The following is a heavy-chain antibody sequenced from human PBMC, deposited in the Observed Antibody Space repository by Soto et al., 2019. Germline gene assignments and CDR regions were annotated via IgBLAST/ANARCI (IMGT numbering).Heavy chain of an antibody. V-gene: IGHV3-11*06. J-gene: IGHJ4*02. CDR3: AIYQLDEVPYSSGWYIRS. Sequence: GGSLRLSCAASGFTFSAYYMSWIRQAPGKGLEWVSYISSSSSYTNYADSVKGRFTISRDNAKNSLYLQMNSLRAEDTAVYYCAIYQLDEVPYSSGWYIRSWGQGTLVTAPQ. CDR1: GFTFSAYY. D-gene: IGHD6-19*01. CDR2: ISSSSSYT.